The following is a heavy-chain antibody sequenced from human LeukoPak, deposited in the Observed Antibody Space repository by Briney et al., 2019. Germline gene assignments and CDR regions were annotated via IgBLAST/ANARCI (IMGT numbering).Heavy chain of an antibody. CDR3: ARDPPAVAANTYG. J-gene: IGHJ4*02. D-gene: IGHD6-6*01. CDR2: IYSGGST. V-gene: IGHV3-66*01. CDR1: GVTVSNDY. Sequence: GGSLRLSCAASGVTVSNDYMNWVRQAPGKGLEWVSLIYSGGSTYYADSVKGRFTISRDNSKNTLYLQMNSLRAEDTAVYYCARDPPAVAANTYGWGQGTLVTVSS.